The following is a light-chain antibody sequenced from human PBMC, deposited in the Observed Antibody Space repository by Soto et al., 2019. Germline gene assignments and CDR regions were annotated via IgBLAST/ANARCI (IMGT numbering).Light chain of an antibody. J-gene: IGKJ4*01. CDR3: QELTIHLTT. CDR1: QGIRND. V-gene: IGKV1-6*01. Sequence: GDRMTLTCRASQGIRNDLGWYRQKPGKAPKLVIYAASSLQGGVPSRFSGSGSGTDFTLTISGLQPEDFATYCCQELTIHLTTFGGGTKVDIK. CDR2: AAS.